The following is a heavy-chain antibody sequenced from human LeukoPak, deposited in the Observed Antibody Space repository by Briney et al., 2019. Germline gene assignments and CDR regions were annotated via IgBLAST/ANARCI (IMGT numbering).Heavy chain of an antibody. J-gene: IGHJ4*02. D-gene: IGHD3-10*01. V-gene: IGHV1-46*01. CDR3: ATHSGGSGSYYSFDY. Sequence: GASVKVSCKASGYTFTNYYMHWVRQAPGQGLEWMGIINPSGGSTSYAQKFQGRFTMTGDTSISTAYMELNSLRSDDTAVYYCATHSGGSGSYYSFDYWGQGTLVTVSS. CDR2: INPSGGST. CDR1: GYTFTNYY.